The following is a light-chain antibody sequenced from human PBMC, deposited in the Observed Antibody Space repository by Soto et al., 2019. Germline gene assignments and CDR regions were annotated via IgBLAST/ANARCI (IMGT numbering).Light chain of an antibody. CDR2: EDS. Sequence: QSVLTQPASVSGSPGQSITISCTGTSSDVGSYNLVSWYQQHPGKAPKLMIYEDSKRPSGVSNRFSGSKSGNTASLTISGLQAEDEADYYCYSYAGSTSYVFGTGTKVTVL. CDR3: YSYAGSTSYV. V-gene: IGLV2-23*01. J-gene: IGLJ1*01. CDR1: SSDVGSYNL.